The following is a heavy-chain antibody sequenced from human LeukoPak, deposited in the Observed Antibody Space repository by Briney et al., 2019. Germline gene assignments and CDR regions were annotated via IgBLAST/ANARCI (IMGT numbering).Heavy chain of an antibody. Sequence: SETLSLTCTVSGGSISGYYWNWIRQSPGKGLEWIGYIYDSGTANYNPSLKSRVAISIDTSKDQFSLKVNSLTAADTALYFCARKNLYPSWYFDVWGRGTLVTVSS. CDR2: IYDSGTA. D-gene: IGHD2/OR15-2a*01. J-gene: IGHJ2*01. CDR3: ARKNLYPSWYFDV. V-gene: IGHV4-59*08. CDR1: GGSISGYY.